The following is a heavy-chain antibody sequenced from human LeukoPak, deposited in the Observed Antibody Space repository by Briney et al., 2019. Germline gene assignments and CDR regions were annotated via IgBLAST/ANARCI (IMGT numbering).Heavy chain of an antibody. CDR1: GYSFTSYW. V-gene: IGHV5-51*01. Sequence: GESLKISCKGSGYSFTSYWIGWVRQMPGKGLKWMGIIYPGDSDARYSPSFQGQVTISADKSISTAYLQWSSLKASDTAMYYCARERVTGDYDYVWGSYPNNWFDPWGQGTLVTVSS. J-gene: IGHJ5*02. D-gene: IGHD3-16*02. CDR3: ARERVTGDYDYVWGSYPNNWFDP. CDR2: IYPGDSDA.